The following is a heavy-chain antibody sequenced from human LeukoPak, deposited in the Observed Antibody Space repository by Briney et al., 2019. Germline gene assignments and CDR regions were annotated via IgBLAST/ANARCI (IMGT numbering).Heavy chain of an antibody. J-gene: IGHJ4*02. Sequence: SETLSLICAVYGGSFSGYYWSWIRQPPGKGLEWIGEINHSGRTNYNPSLKSRVTISVGTSKNQFSLKLSSVTAADTAVYYCARTGYSSGWLDYWGQGTLVTVSS. D-gene: IGHD6-19*01. V-gene: IGHV4-34*01. CDR3: ARTGYSSGWLDY. CDR2: INHSGRT. CDR1: GGSFSGYY.